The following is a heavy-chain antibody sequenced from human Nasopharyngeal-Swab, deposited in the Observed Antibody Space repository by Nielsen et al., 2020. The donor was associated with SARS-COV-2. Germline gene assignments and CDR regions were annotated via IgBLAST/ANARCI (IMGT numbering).Heavy chain of an antibody. Sequence: GESLNISCAASGFTFSSYGMHWVRQAPGKGLEWVAVISYDGSNKYYADSVKGRFTISRANSKTTLYLQMNSLRAEDTAVYYCAKETVLPDYWGQGTLVTVSS. D-gene: IGHD3-10*01. V-gene: IGHV3-30*18. CDR2: ISYDGSNK. J-gene: IGHJ4*02. CDR3: AKETVLPDY. CDR1: GFTFSSYG.